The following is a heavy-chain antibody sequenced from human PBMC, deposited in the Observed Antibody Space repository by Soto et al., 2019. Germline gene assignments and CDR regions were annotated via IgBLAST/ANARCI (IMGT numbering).Heavy chain of an antibody. Sequence: QVQLQESGPGLVKPSETLSLTCTVSGGSISRYYWSWIRQPPGKGLEWIGYIYYSGSTNYNPSLKSRVTISVDTSKNQFSLKLSSVTAADKAVYYCAREQQQITDGIDVWGQGTTVTVSS. CDR3: AREQQQITDGIDV. CDR1: GGSISRYY. CDR2: IYYSGST. D-gene: IGHD6-13*01. J-gene: IGHJ6*02. V-gene: IGHV4-59*01.